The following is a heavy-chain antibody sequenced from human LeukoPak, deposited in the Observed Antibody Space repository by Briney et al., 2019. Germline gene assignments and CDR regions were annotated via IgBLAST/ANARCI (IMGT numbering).Heavy chain of an antibody. CDR3: AKEAFKRGAAHANWFDP. Sequence: PGGSLRLSCAASGFTFSSYGMHWVRQAPGKGLEGVAFIRYDGSNKYYADSVKGRFTISRDNSKNTLYLQMNSLRAEDTAVYYCAKEAFKRGAAHANWFDPWGQGTLVTVSS. V-gene: IGHV3-30*02. CDR2: IRYDGSNK. CDR1: GFTFSSYG. J-gene: IGHJ5*02. D-gene: IGHD1-26*01.